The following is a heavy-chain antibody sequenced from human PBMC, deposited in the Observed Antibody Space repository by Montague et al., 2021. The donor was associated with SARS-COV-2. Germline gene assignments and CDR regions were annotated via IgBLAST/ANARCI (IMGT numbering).Heavy chain of an antibody. J-gene: IGHJ6*02. D-gene: IGHD1-7*01. V-gene: IGHV4-34*01. CDR2: KKNSGST. Sequence: KKNSGSTNYNPSLKSRVTISVDTSKNQFSLKLSSVTAADPAVYYCSRGRTGTTCYCYYYYGMDGWGQGNTVTVSS. CDR3: SRGRTGTTCYCYYYYGMDG.